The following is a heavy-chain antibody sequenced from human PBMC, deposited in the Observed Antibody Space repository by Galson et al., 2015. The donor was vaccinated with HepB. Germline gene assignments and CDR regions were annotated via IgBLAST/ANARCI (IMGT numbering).Heavy chain of an antibody. J-gene: IGHJ5*02. CDR3: ARGPGVGWFDP. CDR2: INSDGSST. Sequence: SLRLSCAASGFTFSSYWMHWVRQAPGKGLVWVSRINSDGSSTSYADSVKGRFTISRDNAKNTLYLQMNSLRAEDTAVYYCARGPGVGWFDPWGQGTLVTVSS. CDR1: GFTFSSYW. V-gene: IGHV3-74*01.